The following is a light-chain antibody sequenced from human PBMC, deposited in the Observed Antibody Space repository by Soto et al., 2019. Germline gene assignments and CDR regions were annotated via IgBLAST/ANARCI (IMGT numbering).Light chain of an antibody. CDR2: EVT. CDR1: SSDFGGTNY. CDR3: TSYAGSYADVV. J-gene: IGLJ2*01. V-gene: IGLV2-8*01. Sequence: QSALTQPTSASGSPGQSVTISCTGASSDFGGTNYVSWYQQHPGKAPKLMIFEVTKRPSGVPDRFSGSKSGNTASLTVSGLQAEDEADYYCTSYAGSYADVVFGGGTKVTVL.